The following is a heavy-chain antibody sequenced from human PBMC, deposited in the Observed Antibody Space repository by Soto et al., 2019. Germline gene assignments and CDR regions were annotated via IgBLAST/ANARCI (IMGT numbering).Heavy chain of an antibody. CDR1: GGTFSSYA. Sequence: QVQLVQSGAEVKKPGSSVKVSCKASGGTFSSYAISWVRQAPGHGLEWMGGIIPIFGTANYAQKFQGRVTITADESTSTAYMELSSLRSEDTAVYYCARDSGVARITIFGVVTPDAFDILGQGTMVTVSS. CDR3: ARDSGVARITIFGVVTPDAFDI. V-gene: IGHV1-69*01. J-gene: IGHJ3*02. D-gene: IGHD3-3*01. CDR2: IIPIFGTA.